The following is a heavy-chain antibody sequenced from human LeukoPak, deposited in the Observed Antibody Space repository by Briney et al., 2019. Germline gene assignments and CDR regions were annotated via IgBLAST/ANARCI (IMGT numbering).Heavy chain of an antibody. V-gene: IGHV4-39*07. CDR3: ARGGSITIFGVVPPRSWFDP. J-gene: IGHJ5*02. Sequence: SETLSLTCTVSGGSISSGGYYWSWIRQPPGKGLEWIGEINHSGSTNYNPSLKSRVTISVDTSKNQFSLKLSSVTAADTAVYYCARGGSITIFGVVPPRSWFDPWGQGTLVTVSS. D-gene: IGHD3-3*01. CDR1: GGSISSGGYY. CDR2: INHSGST.